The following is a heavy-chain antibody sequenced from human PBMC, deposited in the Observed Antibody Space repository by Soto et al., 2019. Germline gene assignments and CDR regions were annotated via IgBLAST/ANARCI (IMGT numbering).Heavy chain of an antibody. V-gene: IGHV3-23*01. J-gene: IGHJ6*03. D-gene: IGHD2-2*01. Sequence: EVQLLESGGGLVQPGGSLRLSCAASGFTFSSYAMSWVRQAPGKGLEWVSAISGSGGSTYYADSVKGRLTISRDNSKNTLYLQMNSLRAEDTAVYYCARRYCSSTSCQDYYYYYYMDVWGKGTTVTVSS. CDR2: ISGSGGST. CDR1: GFTFSSYA. CDR3: ARRYCSSTSCQDYYYYYYMDV.